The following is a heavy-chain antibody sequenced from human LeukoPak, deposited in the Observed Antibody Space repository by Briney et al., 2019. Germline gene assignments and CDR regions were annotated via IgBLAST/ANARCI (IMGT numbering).Heavy chain of an antibody. V-gene: IGHV3-33*01. CDR3: ARARGGIAAADIEFDP. CDR1: GFTFSSYA. CDR2: IWSDGNNK. D-gene: IGHD6-13*01. Sequence: GGSLRLSCAASGFTFSSYAMHWVRQAPGKGLEWVAIIWSDGNNKYYADSVEGRFTISRDTSKNTLFLQMNSLRAEDTAVYYCARARGGIAAADIEFDPWGQGTLVTVSS. J-gene: IGHJ5*02.